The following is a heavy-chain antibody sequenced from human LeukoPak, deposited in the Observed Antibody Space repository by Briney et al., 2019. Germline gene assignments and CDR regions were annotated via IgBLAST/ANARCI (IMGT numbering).Heavy chain of an antibody. D-gene: IGHD6-13*01. CDR2: IRYDGSNK. CDR1: GFTFSSYG. J-gene: IGHJ4*02. V-gene: IGHV3-30*02. CDR3: AKRKTNIAAAGTSYPPGGVFDY. Sequence: GGSLRPSCAASGFTFSSYGMHWVRQAPGKGLEWVAFIRYDGSNKYYADSVKGRFTISRDNSKNTLYLQMNSLRAEDTAVYYCAKRKTNIAAAGTSYPPGGVFDYWGQGTLVTVSS.